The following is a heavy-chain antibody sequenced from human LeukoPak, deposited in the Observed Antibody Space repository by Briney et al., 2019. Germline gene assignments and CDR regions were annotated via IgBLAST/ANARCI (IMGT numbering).Heavy chain of an antibody. V-gene: IGHV3-23*01. J-gene: IGHJ6*02. Sequence: GGSLRLSCVGSGFTFRSHAMSWVRQAPEKGLEFVSGIYENGGTTYYADSVKGRFSISRDNSKNTLYLQMDSLRGEDTAVYYCAREGRSGYDNYYYYYGMDVWGQGTTVTVSS. CDR3: AREGRSGYDNYYYYYGMDV. D-gene: IGHD5-12*01. CDR1: GFTFRSHA. CDR2: IYENGGTT.